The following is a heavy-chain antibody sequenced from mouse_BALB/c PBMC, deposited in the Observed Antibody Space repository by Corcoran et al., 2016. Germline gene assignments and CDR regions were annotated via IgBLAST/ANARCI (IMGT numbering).Heavy chain of an antibody. CDR3: AREVPGGYPFEY. CDR1: GYTFTSYV. CDR2: IYPYNDDT. J-gene: IGHJ2*01. D-gene: IGHD2-2*01. V-gene: IGHV1S136*01. Sequence: EVQLQQSGPELVKPGASVKMSCKASGYTFTSYVMHWVKQKPGQGLEWIGYIYPYNDDTKYNEKFKGKATLTSDKSSSTAYMELNSLTSEDSAVYYCAREVPGGYPFEYWGQGTTLTVSS.